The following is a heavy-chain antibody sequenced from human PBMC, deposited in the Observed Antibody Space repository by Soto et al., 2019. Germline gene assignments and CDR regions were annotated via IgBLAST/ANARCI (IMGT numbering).Heavy chain of an antibody. CDR3: ARSKVAAAPGSDAFDI. Sequence: PGESLKISCKGSGYSFTSYWIGWVRQMPGKGLEWMGIIYPGDSDTRYSPSFQGQVTISADKSISTAYLQWSSLKASDTAMYYCARSKVAAAPGSDAFDIWGQGTMVTVSS. CDR2: IYPGDSDT. D-gene: IGHD6-13*01. V-gene: IGHV5-51*01. CDR1: GYSFTSYW. J-gene: IGHJ3*02.